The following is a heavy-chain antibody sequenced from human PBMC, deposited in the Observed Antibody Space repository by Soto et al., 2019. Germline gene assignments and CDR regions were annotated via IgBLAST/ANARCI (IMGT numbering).Heavy chain of an antibody. Sequence: PSETLSLTCTVSGGSISSSSYYWGWTRQPPGKGLEWIGSIYYSGSTYYNPSLKSRVTISVDTPKNQFSLKLSSVTAADTAVYYCARQRAERQWLETVYNWFDPWGQGTLVTRLL. J-gene: IGHJ5*02. CDR2: IYYSGST. CDR1: GGSISSSSYY. CDR3: ARQRAERQWLETVYNWFDP. V-gene: IGHV4-39*01. D-gene: IGHD6-19*01.